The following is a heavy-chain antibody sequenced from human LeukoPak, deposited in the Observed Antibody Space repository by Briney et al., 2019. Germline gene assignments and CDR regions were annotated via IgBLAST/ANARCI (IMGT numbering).Heavy chain of an antibody. V-gene: IGHV4-4*07. CDR3: ARKALPGNWFDP. CDR2: IYASGST. Sequence: SETLSLTCTVSGDSISSYYWNWIRQPAGKGLEWIGRIYASGSTNYNPSLKSRVTMSLDTSKNQFSLNLSSVTAADTAVYYCARKALPGNWFDPWGQGTLVTVSS. CDR1: GDSISSYY. J-gene: IGHJ5*02.